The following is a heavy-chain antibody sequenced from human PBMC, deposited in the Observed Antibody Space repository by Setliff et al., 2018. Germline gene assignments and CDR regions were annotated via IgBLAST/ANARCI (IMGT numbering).Heavy chain of an antibody. J-gene: IGHJ5*02. CDR1: GYTLTSYG. Sequence: GASVKVSCKASGYTLTSYGISWVRQVPGQGLEWMGWITIYNGNTNYAQKFQDRVSMTTDASTGTAYMELSSLRSEDTAVYYCARSPAVLGIVYLDPWGQGTLVTVSS. V-gene: IGHV1-18*01. CDR2: ITIYNGNT. CDR3: ARSPAVLGIVYLDP. D-gene: IGHD2-15*01.